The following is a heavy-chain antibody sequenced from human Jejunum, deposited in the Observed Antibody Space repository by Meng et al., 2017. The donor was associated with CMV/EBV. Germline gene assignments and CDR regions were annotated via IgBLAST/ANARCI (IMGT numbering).Heavy chain of an antibody. CDR2: INHIGRT. CDR3: GRRVVPADIGY. D-gene: IGHD2-2*01. Sequence: TCAVYCASVRGYYWPGVRQPTGKGLEWIGDINHIGRTKYNPSLNSRLTISLDTAKNQFYLKLSSVTEADTEIYYCGRRVVPADIGYWGPGSLVTVSS. J-gene: IGHJ4*02. V-gene: IGHV4-34*10. CDR1: CASVRGYY.